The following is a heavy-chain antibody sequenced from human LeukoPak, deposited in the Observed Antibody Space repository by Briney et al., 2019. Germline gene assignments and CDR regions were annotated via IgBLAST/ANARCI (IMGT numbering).Heavy chain of an antibody. V-gene: IGHV3-13*01. CDR1: GFTFSSYD. J-gene: IGHJ4*02. D-gene: IGHD5-18*01. CDR2: IGTAGDT. Sequence: GGSLRLSCAASGFTFSSYDMHWVRQATGKGLEWVSAIGTAGDTYYPGSVKGRFTISRENAKNSLYLQMNSLRAGDTAVYYCARVGSHGFDRVFDYWGQGTLVTVSS. CDR3: ARVGSHGFDRVFDY.